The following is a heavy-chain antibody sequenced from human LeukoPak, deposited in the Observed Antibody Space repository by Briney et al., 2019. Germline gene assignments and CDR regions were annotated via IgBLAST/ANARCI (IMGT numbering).Heavy chain of an antibody. V-gene: IGHV3-48*02. CDR1: GFTFSSYS. CDR2: ISSSSSTI. D-gene: IGHD3-22*01. CDR3: ARQAVCYYDSSGWVICPYYFDY. J-gene: IGHJ4*02. Sequence: PGGSLRLSCAASGFTFSSYSMNWVRQAPGKGLEWVSYISSSSSTIYYADSVKGRFTISRDNAKNSLYLQMNSLRDEDTAVYYCARQAVCYYDSSGWVICPYYFDYWGQGTLVTVSS.